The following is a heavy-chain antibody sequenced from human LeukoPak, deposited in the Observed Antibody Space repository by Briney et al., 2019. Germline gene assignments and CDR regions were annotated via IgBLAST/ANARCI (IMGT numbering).Heavy chain of an antibody. J-gene: IGHJ5*02. Sequence: GRSLRLSCAASGFTFTNYAMNWVRQAPGKGLEWVATVSYDGTDTSYADSVKGRFAIFRDNSKNTLYLQMNSLRTEDTAVYYCVRVSGFCTNGVCPSFDPWGQGTLVTVSS. CDR1: GFTFTNYA. CDR3: VRVSGFCTNGVCPSFDP. D-gene: IGHD2-8*01. CDR2: VSYDGTDT. V-gene: IGHV3-30*09.